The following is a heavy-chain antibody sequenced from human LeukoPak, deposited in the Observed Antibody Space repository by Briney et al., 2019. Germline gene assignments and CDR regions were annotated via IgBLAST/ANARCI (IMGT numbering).Heavy chain of an antibody. Sequence: PSETLSLTCAVYGGSFSGYYWSWIRQPPGKGLEWIGEINHSGSTNYNPSLKSRVTISVDTSKNQFSLKLSSVTAADTAVYYCARGQYSSGWYGFFFDYWGQGTLVTVSS. CDR2: INHSGST. V-gene: IGHV4-34*01. D-gene: IGHD6-19*01. CDR3: ARGQYSSGWYGFFFDY. J-gene: IGHJ4*02. CDR1: GGSFSGYY.